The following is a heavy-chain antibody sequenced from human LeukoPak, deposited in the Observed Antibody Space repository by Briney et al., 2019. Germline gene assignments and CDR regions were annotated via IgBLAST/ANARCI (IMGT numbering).Heavy chain of an antibody. CDR2: ISYDGSNK. CDR3: ARDLREHGAFDI. D-gene: IGHD1-26*01. V-gene: IGHV3-30*14. CDR1: GFTFSSYA. Sequence: GGSLRLSCAASGFTFSSYAMHWVRQAPGKGLEWVAVISYDGSNKYYADSVKGRFSISRDTSKNTVYLQMNSLRGEDTAVYYCARDLREHGAFDIWGQGTMVSVSS. J-gene: IGHJ3*02.